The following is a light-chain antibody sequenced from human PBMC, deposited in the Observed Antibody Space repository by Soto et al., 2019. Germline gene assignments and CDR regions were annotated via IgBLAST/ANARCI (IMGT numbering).Light chain of an antibody. CDR1: QSLLHKNKNTY. J-gene: IGKJ1*01. Sequence: DIVMTQSPLSLPVTPGEAASISCRSSQSLLHKNKNTYFNWYLQKPGQSPQLLIYMGFERASGVPDRFSGSGSGTYFTLRISRVEAEDAGVYYCMQALQTPRTFGQGTKVEIK. V-gene: IGKV2-28*01. CDR2: MGF. CDR3: MQALQTPRT.